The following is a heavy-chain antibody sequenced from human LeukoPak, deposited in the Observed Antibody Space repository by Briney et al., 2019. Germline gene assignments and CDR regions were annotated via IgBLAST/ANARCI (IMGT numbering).Heavy chain of an antibody. CDR1: GYTFTGYY. J-gene: IGHJ4*02. CDR2: INPNSGGT. Sequence: ASVKVSCKAPGYTFTGYYMHWVRQAPGQGLEWMGWINPNSGGTNYAQKFQGRVTMTRDTSISTAYMELSRLRSDDTAVYYCARESIVVVVAATGIDYWGQGTLVTVSS. V-gene: IGHV1-2*02. CDR3: ARESIVVVVAATGIDY. D-gene: IGHD2-15*01.